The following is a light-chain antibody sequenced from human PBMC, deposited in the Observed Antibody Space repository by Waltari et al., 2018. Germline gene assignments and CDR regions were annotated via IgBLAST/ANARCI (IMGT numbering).Light chain of an antibody. V-gene: IGLV2-14*01. Sequence: QSALTQPASVSGSPGQSITIPCTGTSSDVGGYNYVSLYQQPPAKAPKLLIFDFTQRPSGVSDRFSGSKSGNTASLTISGLQAEDEADYYCASYPSTSIHVLFGGGTKLTVL. CDR2: DFT. J-gene: IGLJ2*01. CDR3: ASYPSTSIHVL. CDR1: SSDVGGYNY.